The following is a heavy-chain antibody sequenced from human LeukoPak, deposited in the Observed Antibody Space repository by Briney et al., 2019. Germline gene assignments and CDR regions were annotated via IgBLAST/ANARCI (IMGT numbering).Heavy chain of an antibody. J-gene: IGHJ6*03. CDR3: AGGYSGYGGYYYYYYYMDV. CDR2: INHSGST. CDR1: GGSFSGYY. Sequence: SETLSLTCAVYGGSFSGYYWSWIRQPPGKGLEWIGEINHSGSTNYNPSLKSRVTISVDTSKNQFSLKLSSVTAADTAVYYCAGGYSGYGGYYYYYYYMDVWGKGTTVTVSS. V-gene: IGHV4-34*01. D-gene: IGHD5-12*01.